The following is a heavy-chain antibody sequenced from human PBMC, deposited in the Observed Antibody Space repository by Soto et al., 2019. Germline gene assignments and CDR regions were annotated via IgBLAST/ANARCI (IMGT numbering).Heavy chain of an antibody. V-gene: IGHV3-23*01. CDR1: GFTFSSYA. CDR3: ASATTFWSGYYGTDY. J-gene: IGHJ4*02. Sequence: EVQLLESGGGLVQPGGSLRLSCAASGFTFSSYAMSWVRQAPGKGLEWVSAISGSGGSTYYADSVKGRFTISRDNSKNTLYLQMNSLRAEDTAVYYCASATTFWSGYYGTDYWGQGTLVTVSS. D-gene: IGHD3-3*01. CDR2: ISGSGGST.